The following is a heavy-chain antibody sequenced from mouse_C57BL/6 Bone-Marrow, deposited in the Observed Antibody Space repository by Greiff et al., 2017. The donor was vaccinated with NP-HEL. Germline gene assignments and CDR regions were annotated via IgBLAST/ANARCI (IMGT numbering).Heavy chain of an antibody. CDR2: ISSGSSTL. V-gene: IGHV5-17*01. D-gene: IGHD2-10*01. Sequence: EVKLVESGGGLVKPGGSLKLSCAASGFTFSDYGMHWVRQAPEKGLEWVAYISSGSSTLYYADTVKGRFTISRDNAKNTLFLQMTSLRSEDTAMYYCARILLFDYYAMDYWGQGTSVTVSS. J-gene: IGHJ4*01. CDR1: GFTFSDYG. CDR3: ARILLFDYYAMDY.